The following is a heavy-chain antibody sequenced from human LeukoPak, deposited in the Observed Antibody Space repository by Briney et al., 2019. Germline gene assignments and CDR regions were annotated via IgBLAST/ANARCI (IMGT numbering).Heavy chain of an antibody. CDR2: INSSSSTI. CDR1: GFTFSSYS. D-gene: IGHD6-13*01. V-gene: IGHV3-48*01. CDR3: ARDYSSLDY. J-gene: IGHJ4*02. Sequence: GGSLRLSCAASGFTFSSYSMNWVRQAPGKGLEWVSYINSSSSTIYYADSVKGRFTISRDNAKNSLYLQMNSLRAEDTAVYYCARDYSSLDYWGQGTLVTVSP.